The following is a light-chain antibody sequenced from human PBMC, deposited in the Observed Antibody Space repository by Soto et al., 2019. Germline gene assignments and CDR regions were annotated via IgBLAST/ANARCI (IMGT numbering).Light chain of an antibody. CDR2: DTS. Sequence: EIVLTQSPGTLSLSPGERVTLSCRASQSVSSSYLGWFQQRPGQAPRHLIYDTSNRATGIPDRFSGSGSGTDFTLTISRLEPEDFAVYYCHQYSGPPYTVGQGTKLEIK. V-gene: IGKV3-20*01. CDR3: HQYSGPPYT. CDR1: QSVSSSY. J-gene: IGKJ2*01.